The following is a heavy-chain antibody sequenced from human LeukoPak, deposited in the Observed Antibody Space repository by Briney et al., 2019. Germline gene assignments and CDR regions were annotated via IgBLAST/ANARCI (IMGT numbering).Heavy chain of an antibody. CDR2: ISYDGSNK. CDR1: GFTFSNAW. V-gene: IGHV3-30-3*01. Sequence: PGGSLRLSCAASGFTFSNAWMSWVRQAPGKGLEWVAVISYDGSNKYYADSVKGRFTISRDNAKNSLYLQMNSLRAEDTAVYYCARRSGVTPYGRRWYFDLWGRGTLVTVSS. J-gene: IGHJ2*01. CDR3: ARRSGVTPYGRRWYFDL. D-gene: IGHD2-15*01.